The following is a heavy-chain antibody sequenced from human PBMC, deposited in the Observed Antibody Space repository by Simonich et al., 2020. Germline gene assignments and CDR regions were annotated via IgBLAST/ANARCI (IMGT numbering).Heavy chain of an antibody. J-gene: IGHJ6*03. CDR3: ARGALTGDYYYMDV. V-gene: IGHV1-2*02. D-gene: IGHD7-27*01. Sequence: QVQLVQSGAEVNKPGASVKVSCKASGYTFTGYYMHWVRQAPGQGLECMGGSNPNSGGTNYAQKLQGRVTMTRDTSISTAYMELSRLRSDDTAVYYCARGALTGDYYYMDVWGKGTTVTVSS. CDR2: SNPNSGGT. CDR1: GYTFTGYY.